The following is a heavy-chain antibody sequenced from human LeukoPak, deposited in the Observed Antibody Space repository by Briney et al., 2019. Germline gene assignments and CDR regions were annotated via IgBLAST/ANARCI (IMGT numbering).Heavy chain of an antibody. V-gene: IGHV3-21*01. J-gene: IGHJ4*02. CDR3: ARGIGGDTSRGY. CDR2: ISSSSSYI. Sequence: PGGSLRLPCAASGFTFSSYSMNWVRQAPGKGLEWVSSISSSSSYIYYADSVKGRFTISRDNAKNSLYLQMNSLRAEDTAVYYCARGIGGDTSRGYWGQGTLVTVSS. CDR1: GFTFSSYS. D-gene: IGHD3-10*01.